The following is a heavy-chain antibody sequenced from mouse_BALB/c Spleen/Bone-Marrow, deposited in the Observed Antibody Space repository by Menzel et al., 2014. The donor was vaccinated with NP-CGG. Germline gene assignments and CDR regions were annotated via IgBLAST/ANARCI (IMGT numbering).Heavy chain of an antibody. D-gene: IGHD1-1*01. CDR2: INPDSSTI. CDR3: ARRSYYGVLVF. V-gene: IGHV4-1*02. J-gene: IGHJ1*01. CDR1: GYAFSRYW. Sequence: EVHLVESGGGLVKPGGSLKLSCEASGYAFSRYWMSWVRQSPGKGLEWIGEINPDSSTINYNPYLKDKSIISRDNAKNTLYLQMSKVRSEDTALYYCARRSYYGVLVFWGQGTPVTVSS.